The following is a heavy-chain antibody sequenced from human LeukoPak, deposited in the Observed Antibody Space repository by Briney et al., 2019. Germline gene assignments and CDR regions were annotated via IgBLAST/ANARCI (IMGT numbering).Heavy chain of an antibody. CDR1: GFLLSPSGVG. CDR2: IYLNDDT. D-gene: IGHD3-22*01. V-gene: IGHV2-5*01. CDR3: AHSGYYDSSGYFDY. Sequence: SGPTLVNPTQTLTLTCTFSGFLLSPSGVGVGWIRQPPGKALEWLALIYLNDDTRYSLSLNSRLTITKDASKNQVVLTMTNMDPVDTATYYCAHSGYYDSSGYFDYWGQGTLVTVSS. J-gene: IGHJ4*02.